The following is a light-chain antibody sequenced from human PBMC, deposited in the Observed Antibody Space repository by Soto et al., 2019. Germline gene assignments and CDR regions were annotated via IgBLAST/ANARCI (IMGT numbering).Light chain of an antibody. CDR2: SAS. Sequence: DIQMTESESSVSSSLGDTATITCRASQGISRWLVWYQQKPGKAPKPLIYSASSLQRGVPSRFRGSGSGTDFNLTISSLQPEDFATYYCQEANSSPPTXGQGTKVDIK. CDR1: QGISRW. CDR3: QEANSSPPT. J-gene: IGKJ1*01. V-gene: IGKV1-12*01.